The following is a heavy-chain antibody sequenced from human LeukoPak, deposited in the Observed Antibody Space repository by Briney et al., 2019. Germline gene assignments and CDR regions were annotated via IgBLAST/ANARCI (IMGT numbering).Heavy chain of an antibody. V-gene: IGHV5-51*01. J-gene: IGHJ6*03. CDR3: ARHQGSNWYYYYMDV. CDR1: GYSFTSYW. CDR2: IYPGDSDT. Sequence: GESLKISCKGSGYSFTSYWIGWVRQMPGKGLEWMGVIYPGDSDTRYSPSFQGQVTISADKSINTAYPQWSSLKASDTAMYYCARHQGSNWYYYYMDVWGKGTTVTVSS. D-gene: IGHD6-13*01.